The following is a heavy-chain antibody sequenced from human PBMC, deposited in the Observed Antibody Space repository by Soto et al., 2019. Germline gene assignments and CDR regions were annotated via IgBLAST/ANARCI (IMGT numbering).Heavy chain of an antibody. CDR1: GFTFSNYG. Sequence: QVQLVESGGGVVQPARSLRLSCAASGFTFSNYGMHWVRQAPGKGLEWVAVISYDGSNKYYADSVKGRFTISRDNSKNTLYLQMNSLRAEDTAVYYCAKVIDFWSGYSLPYYYYMDVWGKGTTVTVSS. V-gene: IGHV3-30*18. CDR2: ISYDGSNK. CDR3: AKVIDFWSGYSLPYYYYMDV. D-gene: IGHD3-3*01. J-gene: IGHJ6*03.